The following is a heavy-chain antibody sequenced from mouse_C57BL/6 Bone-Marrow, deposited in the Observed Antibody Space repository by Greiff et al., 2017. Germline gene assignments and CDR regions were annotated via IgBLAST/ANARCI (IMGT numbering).Heavy chain of an antibody. CDR2: ISSGGSYT. Sequence: EVQGVESGGDLVKPGGSLKLSCAASGFTFSSYGMSWVRQTPDKRLAWVATISSGGSYTYYPDSVKGRFTISRDKAKNTLYLQMSSLKSEDTAMYYCARLRTSYYFDYWGQGTTLTVSS. V-gene: IGHV5-6*01. CDR1: GFTFSSYG. J-gene: IGHJ2*01. D-gene: IGHD1-1*01. CDR3: ARLRTSYYFDY.